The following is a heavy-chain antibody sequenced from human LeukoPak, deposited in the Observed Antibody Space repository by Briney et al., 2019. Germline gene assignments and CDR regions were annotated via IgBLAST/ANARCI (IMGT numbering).Heavy chain of an antibody. D-gene: IGHD3-9*01. CDR1: GYSLSELS. J-gene: IGHJ4*02. V-gene: IGHV1-24*01. Sequence: ASVKVSCKVSGYSLSELSMHWVRQAPGKGLEWMGGFDPEDGETFYAQNFQGRVTMTLDTSTDTAYMELSSLRSEDTAVYYCASGHTTYFFQDWGQGTLASVSS. CDR2: FDPEDGET. CDR3: ASGHTTYFFQD.